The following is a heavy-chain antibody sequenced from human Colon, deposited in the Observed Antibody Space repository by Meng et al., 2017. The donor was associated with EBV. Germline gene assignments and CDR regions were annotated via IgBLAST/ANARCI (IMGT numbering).Heavy chain of an antibody. Sequence: QVQQQGGGPGTLKPSETLSRSCAVYGGSFRDYYWTWIRHPPGMGLEWIGEIDHRGNTKYNPSLKSRVTISLDTSKKQFSLKVSSVTAADSAVYYCARRGHSGNFSPWSQGALVTVSS. CDR2: IDHRGNT. D-gene: IGHD3-10*01. J-gene: IGHJ5*02. CDR3: ARRGHSGNFSP. CDR1: GGSFRDYY. V-gene: IGHV4-34*01.